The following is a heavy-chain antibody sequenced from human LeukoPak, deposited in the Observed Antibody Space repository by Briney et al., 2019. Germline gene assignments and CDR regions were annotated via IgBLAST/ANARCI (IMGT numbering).Heavy chain of an antibody. CDR1: GGSISTGSYY. Sequence: PSQTLSLTCTVSGGSISTGSYYWSCIRQPAGKGLECIGRIYTSGSTNYNPSLKSRVTISVDTSKNQFSLKLSSVTAADTAVYYCARLSLRYYYDSSGFSDYWGQGTLVTVSS. D-gene: IGHD3-22*01. CDR2: IYTSGST. J-gene: IGHJ4*02. CDR3: ARLSLRYYYDSSGFSDY. V-gene: IGHV4-61*02.